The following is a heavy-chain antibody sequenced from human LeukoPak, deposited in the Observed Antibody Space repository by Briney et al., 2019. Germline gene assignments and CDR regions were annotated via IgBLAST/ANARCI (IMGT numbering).Heavy chain of an antibody. V-gene: IGHV1-18*01. CDR2: ISAYNGNT. D-gene: IGHD3-3*01. CDR3: AHPGELRFLEWLNYYYMDV. CDR1: GYTFTSYG. Sequence: ASVKVSCKASGYTFTSYGISWVRQAPGQGLEWMGWISAYNGNTNYAQKLQGRVTMTTDTSTSTAYMELRSLRSDDTAVYYCAHPGELRFLEWLNYYYMDVWGKGTTVTVSS. J-gene: IGHJ6*03.